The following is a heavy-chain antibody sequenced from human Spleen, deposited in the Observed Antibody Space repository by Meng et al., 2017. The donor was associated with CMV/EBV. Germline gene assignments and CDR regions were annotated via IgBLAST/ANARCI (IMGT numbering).Heavy chain of an antibody. D-gene: IGHD3-22*01. CDR2: ISSSSSYI. CDR1: GFSVTNNY. J-gene: IGHJ3*02. Sequence: GESLKISCVLSGFSVTNNYVNWVRQIPGKGLEWVSSISSSSSYIYYADSVKGRFTISRDNAKNSLYLQMNSLRAEDTAVYYCARDGDLYYDSSGYYEMSAFDIWGQGTMVTVSS. V-gene: IGHV3-21*01. CDR3: ARDGDLYYDSSGYYEMSAFDI.